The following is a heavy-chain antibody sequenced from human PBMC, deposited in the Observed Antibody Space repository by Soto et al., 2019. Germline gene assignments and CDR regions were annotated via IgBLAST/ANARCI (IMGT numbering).Heavy chain of an antibody. CDR1: GFTFSSYE. V-gene: IGHV3-48*03. CDR3: ARDYSITGTTSHAFDI. D-gene: IGHD1-7*01. CDR2: ISSSGSTI. Sequence: GGSLRLSCAASGFTFSSYEMNWVRQAPGKGLEWVSYISSSGSTIYYADSVKGRFTISRDNAKNSLYLQMNSLRAEDTAVYYCARDYSITGTTSHAFDIWGQGTMVTVSS. J-gene: IGHJ3*02.